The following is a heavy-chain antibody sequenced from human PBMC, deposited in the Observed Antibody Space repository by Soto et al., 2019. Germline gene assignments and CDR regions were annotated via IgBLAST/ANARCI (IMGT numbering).Heavy chain of an antibody. J-gene: IGHJ5*02. Sequence: QVQLVQSGAEVKKPGSSVKVSCKASGGTFSSYAISWVRQAPGQGLEWMGGIIPIFGTANYAQKFQGRVTIIADESTSTAYMELSSLRSEDTAVYYCARAWGLGYSSSSLWFDPWGQGTLVTVSS. CDR2: IIPIFGTA. CDR1: GGTFSSYA. V-gene: IGHV1-69*01. CDR3: ARAWGLGYSSSSLWFDP. D-gene: IGHD6-6*01.